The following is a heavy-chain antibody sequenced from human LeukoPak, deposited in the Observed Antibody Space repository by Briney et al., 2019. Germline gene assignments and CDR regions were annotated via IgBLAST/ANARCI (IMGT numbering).Heavy chain of an antibody. CDR1: GYTFTGYY. Sequence: ASVKVSCKASGYTFTGYYMHWVRQAPGQGLEWMGWINPNSGGTNYAQKFQGRVTMTRDTSISTAYMELRSLRSDDTAVYYCAREWELPPWRNFDYRGQGTLVTVSS. CDR3: AREWELPPWRNFDY. D-gene: IGHD1-26*01. J-gene: IGHJ4*02. CDR2: INPNSGGT. V-gene: IGHV1-2*02.